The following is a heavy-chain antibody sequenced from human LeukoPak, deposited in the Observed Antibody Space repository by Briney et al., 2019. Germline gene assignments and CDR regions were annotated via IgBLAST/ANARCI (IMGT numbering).Heavy chain of an antibody. J-gene: IGHJ4*02. Sequence: ASVKVSCKASGYTFAAYYMHWVRQAPGQGLEWMGWINPKSGNANYAQKFQGRVTMTWDTSISTAYMELSRLRSDDTAVYYCAREYILTRYYGDYWGQGTLVTVSS. CDR2: INPKSGNA. CDR1: GYTFAAYY. CDR3: AREYILTRYYGDY. V-gene: IGHV1-2*02. D-gene: IGHD3-9*01.